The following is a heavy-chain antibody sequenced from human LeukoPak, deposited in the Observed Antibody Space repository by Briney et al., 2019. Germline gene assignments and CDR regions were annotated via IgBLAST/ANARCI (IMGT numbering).Heavy chain of an antibody. Sequence: PGGSLRLSCAASGFTFSDYYMTWIRQAPGKGLEWISYISSTAFTLYYADSVKGRFTISRDNAKNSVYLQMSGLRAEDTAVYYCAELGITIIGGVWGKGTTVTISS. J-gene: IGHJ6*04. D-gene: IGHD3-10*02. CDR3: AELGITIIGGV. CDR1: GFTFSDYY. CDR2: ISSTAFTL. V-gene: IGHV3-11*04.